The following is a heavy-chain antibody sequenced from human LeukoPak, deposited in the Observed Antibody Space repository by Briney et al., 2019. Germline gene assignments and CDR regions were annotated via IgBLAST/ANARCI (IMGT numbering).Heavy chain of an antibody. V-gene: IGHV4-38-2*01. CDR3: ARAKDRGGTSPLDY. D-gene: IGHD2-2*01. CDR1: NYYISSGSY. Sequence: SETLSLTCGVSNYYISSGSYWSWIRPPPGKGLEWIGSIYHTGSAYYSSPLQSRVTISVDTSKNQFSVKLSSVTAADRAVYYCARAKDRGGTSPLDYWGQGTLVTVSS. J-gene: IGHJ4*02. CDR2: IYHTGSA.